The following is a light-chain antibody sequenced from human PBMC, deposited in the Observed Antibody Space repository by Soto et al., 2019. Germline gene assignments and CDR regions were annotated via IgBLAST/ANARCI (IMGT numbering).Light chain of an antibody. CDR3: SSYTSSSPRV. Sequence: QSALTQRASVSGSPGQSITISCTGTSSDVGGYNYVSWYQQHPGKAPKLMIYDVSNRPSGVSNRFSGSKSGNTASLTISGLQAEDEADYYCSSYTSSSPRVFGGGTKLTVL. V-gene: IGLV2-14*01. J-gene: IGLJ3*02. CDR2: DVS. CDR1: SSDVGGYNY.